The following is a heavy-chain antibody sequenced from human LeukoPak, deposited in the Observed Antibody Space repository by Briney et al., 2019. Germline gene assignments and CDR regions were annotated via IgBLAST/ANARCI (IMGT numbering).Heavy chain of an antibody. V-gene: IGHV1-2*02. J-gene: IGHJ4*02. CDR2: INPNSGGT. D-gene: IGHD6-6*01. Sequence: VASVKVSCKASGYTFTGYYMHWVRQAPGQGLEWMGWINPNSGGTNYAQKFQGRVTMTRDTSISTAYMELSRLRSDDTAVYYCAREFIAARKVVGYWGQGTLVTVSS. CDR3: AREFIAARKVVGY. CDR1: GYTFTGYY.